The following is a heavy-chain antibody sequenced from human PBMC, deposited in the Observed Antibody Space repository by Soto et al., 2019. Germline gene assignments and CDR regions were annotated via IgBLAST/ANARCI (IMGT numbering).Heavy chain of an antibody. CDR2: INGSGDNT. CDR3: VEGAYYDFWSGYSAFDC. V-gene: IGHV3-23*01. J-gene: IGHJ4*02. Sequence: GGSLRLSCAASGFTFSSNVMSWVRQAPGKGLEWVSAINGSGDNTYYADSVKGRFSISRDNSKNTLYLQMNSLRAEDTAIYYCVEGAYYDFWSGYSAFDCWGQGTLVTVSS. D-gene: IGHD3-3*01. CDR1: GFTFSSNV.